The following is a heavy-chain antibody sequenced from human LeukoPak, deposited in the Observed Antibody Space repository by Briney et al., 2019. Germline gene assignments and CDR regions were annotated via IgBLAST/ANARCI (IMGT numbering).Heavy chain of an antibody. J-gene: IGHJ6*03. CDR3: VRDGAPDVDYYYYYMDV. CDR1: GFTFSNYN. CDR2: ISSSSSFI. Sequence: GGSLRLSCAASGFTFSNYNMNWVRQAPGKGLEWVSSISSSSSFIYYADSMKGRFTISRDNAKNSLYLQMNSLRAEDTAVYYCVRDGAPDVDYYYYYMDVWAKGPRSPSP. D-gene: IGHD3-10*02. V-gene: IGHV3-21*01.